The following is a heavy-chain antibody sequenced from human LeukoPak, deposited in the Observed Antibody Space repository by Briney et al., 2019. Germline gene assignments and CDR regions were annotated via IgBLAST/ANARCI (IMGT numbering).Heavy chain of an antibody. CDR3: ARNLAVNWFAP. D-gene: IGHD3-16*01. V-gene: IGHV3-7*01. Sequence: GGSLRLSCAASGFSFSGYWMTWVRQAPGKGLEWVANINQDGGENYYLDSVKGRFTISRDNAKNSLYLQMNSLRPEDTAVYYCARNLAVNWFAPWGQGTLVTVSS. CDR1: GFSFSGYW. CDR2: INQDGGEN. J-gene: IGHJ5*02.